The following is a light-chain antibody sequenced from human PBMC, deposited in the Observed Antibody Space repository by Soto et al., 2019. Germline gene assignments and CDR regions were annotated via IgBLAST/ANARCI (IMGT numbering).Light chain of an antibody. CDR3: QQYGSSLYT. V-gene: IGKV3-11*01. CDR2: DAS. Sequence: EIVLTQSPDTLSLSPGESATLSCRASQSVSRYLAWYQQKPGQTPRLLIYDASNRAAGIPARFSGSGSGTDFTLTISRLEPEDFAVYYCQQYGSSLYTFGQGTKVDIK. CDR1: QSVSRY. J-gene: IGKJ2*01.